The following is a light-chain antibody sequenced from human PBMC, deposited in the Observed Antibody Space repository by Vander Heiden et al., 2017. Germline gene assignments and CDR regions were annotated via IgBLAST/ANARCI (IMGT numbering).Light chain of an antibody. V-gene: IGKV3-11*01. CDR3: QQRRDWPIT. CDR1: QSLDAY. CDR2: EAS. Sequence: LAWSPGERATLSCRATQSLDAYLAWYQQKPGQAPRLLIYEASNRATGIPARFRGSGSGTDFTLTISSLEPEDFALYYCQQRRDWPITFGQGTRLEIK. J-gene: IGKJ5*01.